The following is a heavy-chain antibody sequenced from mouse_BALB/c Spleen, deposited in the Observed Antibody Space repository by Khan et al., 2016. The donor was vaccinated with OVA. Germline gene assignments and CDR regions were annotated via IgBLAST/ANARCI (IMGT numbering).Heavy chain of an antibody. CDR2: IFPGSDTP. CDR1: GYTFTDFV. Sequence: QVRLQQSGPELVKPGASLKVSCKASGYTFTDFVIGWMKQRPRHGLEWIGDIFPGSDTPYYNEKFTDKATLTADQYSHTAYNQLSSLTSEDSSVYLCARGGYSVFAYWGQGTLVTVSA. D-gene: IGHD2-14*01. V-gene: IGHV1-77*01. CDR3: ARGGYSVFAY. J-gene: IGHJ3*01.